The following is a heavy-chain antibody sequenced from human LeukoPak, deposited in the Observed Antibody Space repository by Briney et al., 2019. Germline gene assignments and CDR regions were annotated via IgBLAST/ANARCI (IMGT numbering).Heavy chain of an antibody. CDR2: IIPIFGTA. D-gene: IGHD4-17*01. Sequence: ASVKVSCKASGGTFSSYAISWVRQAPGQGLEWMGGIIPIFGTANYAQKFQGRLTMTTDTSTSTAYMELRSLRSDDTAVYYCARDGDGDPLDYWGQGTLVTVSS. J-gene: IGHJ4*02. V-gene: IGHV1-69*05. CDR1: GGTFSSYA. CDR3: ARDGDGDPLDY.